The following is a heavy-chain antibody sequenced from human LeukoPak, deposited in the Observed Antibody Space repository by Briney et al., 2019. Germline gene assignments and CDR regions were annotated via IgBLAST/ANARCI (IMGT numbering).Heavy chain of an antibody. J-gene: IGHJ4*02. V-gene: IGHV4-59*08. CDR2: IYYSGSA. CDR1: GDSIGNYY. D-gene: IGHD2/OR15-2a*01. Sequence: SETLSLTCTVSGDSIGNYYWSWIRHPPGKGLEWIGYIYYSGSANYNPSLKSRVTISVDTSKNQFSLKLSSVTAADTAVYYCASRPLSSYYSDYWGQGTLVTVSS. CDR3: ASRPLSSYYSDY.